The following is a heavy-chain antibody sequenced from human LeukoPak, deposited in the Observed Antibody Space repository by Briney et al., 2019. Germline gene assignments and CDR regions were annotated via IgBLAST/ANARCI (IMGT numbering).Heavy chain of an antibody. V-gene: IGHV1-2*02. D-gene: IGHD1-26*01. Sequence: ASVKVSCKASGYTFTGYYMHWVRQSPGQGLEWMGWINPNSGGTNYAQKFQGRVTMTRDTSISTAYMELSRLRSDDTAVYYCARAPIVGATLGYWGQGTLVTVSS. J-gene: IGHJ4*02. CDR3: ARAPIVGATLGY. CDR1: GYTFTGYY. CDR2: INPNSGGT.